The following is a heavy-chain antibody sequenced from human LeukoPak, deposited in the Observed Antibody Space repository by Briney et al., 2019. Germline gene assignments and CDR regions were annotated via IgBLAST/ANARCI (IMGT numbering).Heavy chain of an antibody. Sequence: SETLSLTCAVYGGSFSGYYWSWIRQPPGKGLEWIGEINHSGSTNYNPSLKSRVTISVDTSKNQFSLKLSSVTAADTAVYYCARAAPYQWYSSSYFNWFDPWGQGTLVTVSS. CDR3: ARAAPYQWYSSSYFNWFDP. J-gene: IGHJ5*02. V-gene: IGHV4-34*01. D-gene: IGHD6-13*01. CDR2: INHSGST. CDR1: GGSFSGYY.